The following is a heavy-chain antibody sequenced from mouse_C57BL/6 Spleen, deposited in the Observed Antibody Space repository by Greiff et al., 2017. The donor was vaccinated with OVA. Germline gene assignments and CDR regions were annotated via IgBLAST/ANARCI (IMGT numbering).Heavy chain of an antibody. CDR1: GYTFTEYT. D-gene: IGHD2-4*01. CDR3: ARHEDDYGGGLYSMDY. Sequence: QVQLQQSGAELVQPGASVKLSCTASGYTFTEYTIHWVKQRSGQGLEWIGWFYPGSGSIKYNEKFKDKATLTADKSSSTVYMELSRLTSEDSAVYFCARHEDDYGGGLYSMDYWGQGTSVTVSS. CDR2: FYPGSGSI. J-gene: IGHJ4*01. V-gene: IGHV1-62-2*01.